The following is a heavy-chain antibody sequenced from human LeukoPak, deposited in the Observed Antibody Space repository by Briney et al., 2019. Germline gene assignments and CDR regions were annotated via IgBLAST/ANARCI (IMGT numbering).Heavy chain of an antibody. CDR2: ITGSGGST. Sequence: GGSLRLSCAASGFTFSSYAMTWVRQAPGKGLEWVSGITGSGGSTYYADSVKGRFTISRDNSKNTLYLQMNSLRAEDTAVYYCARRYDSSAYYYGHLGYWGQGTLVTVSS. D-gene: IGHD3-22*01. J-gene: IGHJ4*02. CDR1: GFTFSSYA. CDR3: ARRYDSSAYYYGHLGY. V-gene: IGHV3-23*01.